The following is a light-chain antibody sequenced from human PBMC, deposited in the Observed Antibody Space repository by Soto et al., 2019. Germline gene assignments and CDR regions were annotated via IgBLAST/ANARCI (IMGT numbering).Light chain of an antibody. Sequence: DIHMSQSTSTLSASVVDRVSITCRASQSVSKWLAWYQQKPGQAPKLLIYAASTLQSGVPSRFSGSGSGTDFTLTISSLQPEDVATYYCQNYNSDPKTFGPGTKVDIK. CDR3: QNYNSDPKT. CDR1: QSVSKW. CDR2: AAS. J-gene: IGKJ1*01. V-gene: IGKV1-27*01.